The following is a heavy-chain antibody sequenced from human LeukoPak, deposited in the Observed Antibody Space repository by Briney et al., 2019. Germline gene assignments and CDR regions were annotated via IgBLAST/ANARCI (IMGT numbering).Heavy chain of an antibody. CDR2: VKSKSEGGTT. CDR1: GFTFSKAW. V-gene: IGHV3-15*01. CDR3: ASGWQLIDF. J-gene: IGHJ4*02. D-gene: IGHD6-13*01. Sequence: GGSLRLSCAASGFTFSKAWMSWVRQAPGKGLEYLGRVKSKSEGGTTDYAAPVKGRFSISRDDSKSTLYLQLNSLKIEDTAVYYCASGWQLIDFWGQGTLVTVSS.